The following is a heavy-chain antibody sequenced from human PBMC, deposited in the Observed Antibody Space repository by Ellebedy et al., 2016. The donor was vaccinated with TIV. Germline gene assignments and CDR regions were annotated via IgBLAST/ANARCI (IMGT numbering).Heavy chain of an antibody. V-gene: IGHV2-5*01. CDR2: IYWNDDK. Sequence: SGPTLVKPTQTLTLTCTLSGFSLSTSGVGVGWIRQPPGKALEWLALIYWNDDKRYSPYMKSRLTIPKDTSKNQVVLKMTNMDPVDTATYYCAHRGGYCSSTSCLPAGWFDPWGQGTLVTVSS. D-gene: IGHD2-2*01. CDR3: AHRGGYCSSTSCLPAGWFDP. J-gene: IGHJ5*02. CDR1: GFSLSTSGVG.